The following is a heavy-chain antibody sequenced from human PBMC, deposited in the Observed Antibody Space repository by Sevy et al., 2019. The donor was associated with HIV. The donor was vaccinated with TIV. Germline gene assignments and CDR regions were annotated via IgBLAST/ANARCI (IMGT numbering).Heavy chain of an antibody. CDR3: AKERGVPWDSYYFDY. J-gene: IGHJ4*02. CDR2: ISGSGYST. CDR1: GFTFSSYA. V-gene: IGHV3-23*01. Sequence: GGSLRLSCAASGFTFSSYAMSWVRQAPGKGLEWVSGISGSGYSTYYADSVKGRFTISRDNSKNTLYLQMNSLRAEDTAVYYCAKERGVPWDSYYFDYWGQGTLVTVSS. D-gene: IGHD1-26*01.